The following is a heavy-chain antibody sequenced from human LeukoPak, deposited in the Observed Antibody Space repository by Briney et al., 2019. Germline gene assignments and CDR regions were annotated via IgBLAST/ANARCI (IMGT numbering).Heavy chain of an antibody. J-gene: IGHJ5*01. CDR2: ISGSSTYK. D-gene: IGHD4-17*01. Sequence: GGSLRLSCAVSGFTFSTYAINWVRQAAGKGLEWVSGISGSSTYKYYADSVEGRFTISRDSSKNTVYLQMDNLGVEDTAVYYCAKDTGTTPGYWVDSWGQGTLVTVSS. V-gene: IGHV3-23*01. CDR3: AKDTGTTPGYWVDS. CDR1: GFTFSTYA.